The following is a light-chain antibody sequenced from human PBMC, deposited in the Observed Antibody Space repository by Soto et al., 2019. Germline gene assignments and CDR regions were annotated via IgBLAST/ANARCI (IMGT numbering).Light chain of an antibody. CDR2: DAS. J-gene: IGKJ1*01. CDR1: QDISNY. Sequence: DIQMTQSPSSLSSSVGDRVTITCQASQDISNYLNWYQQKPGKAPKFLIYDASSLESGVPSRFSGSGSGTEFTLTISSPQPDDFATYYCQQYKSYWTFGQGTKVDIK. CDR3: QQYKSYWT. V-gene: IGKV1-5*01.